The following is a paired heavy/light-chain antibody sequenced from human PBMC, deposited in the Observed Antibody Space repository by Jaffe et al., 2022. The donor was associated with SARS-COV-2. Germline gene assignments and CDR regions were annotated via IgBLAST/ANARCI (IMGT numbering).Heavy chain of an antibody. V-gene: IGHV2-5*02. J-gene: IGHJ4*02. CDR3: AHGRGITIFDY. CDR2: IYWDDDK. D-gene: IGHD3-10*01. Sequence: QITLKESGPTLVKPTQTLTLTCTFSGFSLSTSGVGVGWIRQPPGKALEWLALIYWDDDKRYSPSLKSRLTITKDTSKNQVVLTMTNMDPVDTATYYCAHGRGITIFDYWGQGTLVTVSS. CDR1: GFSLSTSGVG.
Light chain of an antibody. CDR2: AAS. CDR1: QGISSY. J-gene: IGKJ3*01. CDR3: QQLNRAFT. Sequence: DIQLTQSPSFLSASVGDRVTITCRASQGISSYLAWYQQKPGKAPKLLIYAASTLQSGVPSRFSGSGSGTEFTLTISSLQPEDFATYYCQQLNRAFTFGPGTKVDIK. V-gene: IGKV1-9*01.